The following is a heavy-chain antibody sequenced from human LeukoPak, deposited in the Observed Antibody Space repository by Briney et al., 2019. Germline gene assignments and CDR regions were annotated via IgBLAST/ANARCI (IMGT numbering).Heavy chain of an antibody. CDR3: ARPTYYYDSSGYYSRDAFDI. CDR1: GYTFTSYD. V-gene: IGHV1-8*01. CDR2: MNPNSGNT. J-gene: IGHJ3*02. Sequence: ASVKASCKASGYTFTSYDINWVRQATGQGLEWMGWMNPNSGNTGYAQKFQGRVTMTRNTSISTAYMELSSLRSEDTAVYYCARPTYYYDSSGYYSRDAFDIWGQGTMVTVSS. D-gene: IGHD3-22*01.